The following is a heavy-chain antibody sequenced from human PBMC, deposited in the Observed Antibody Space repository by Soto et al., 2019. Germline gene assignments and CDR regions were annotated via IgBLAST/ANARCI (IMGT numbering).Heavy chain of an antibody. V-gene: IGHV3-11*01. CDR1: GFTFSDYY. CDR2: TSSSGTRM. Sequence: GGSLRLSCTASGFTFSDYYMTWIRQAPGKGLDSVSYTSSSGTRMYYADSVKGRFTISRDNAKNSLYLQLNSLRAEDTAVYYCAREYYDVLTDYYSYYYIDVWGKGITVTVSS. D-gene: IGHD3-9*01. J-gene: IGHJ6*03. CDR3: AREYYDVLTDYYSYYYIDV.